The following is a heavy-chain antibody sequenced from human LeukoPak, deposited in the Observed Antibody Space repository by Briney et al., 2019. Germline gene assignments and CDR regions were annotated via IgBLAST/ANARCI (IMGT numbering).Heavy chain of an antibody. V-gene: IGHV3-66*01. Sequence: PGGSLRLSCAASGFSVSDNYMSWVRQAPGKGLEWVSLIYSGGNTYYADSVKGRFTISRDNSKNTLYLQMNSLRAEDTAVYYCARAVTMVRGVIHYYFDYWGQGTLVTVSS. CDR3: ARAVTMVRGVIHYYFDY. D-gene: IGHD3-10*01. CDR1: GFSVSDNY. CDR2: IYSGGNT. J-gene: IGHJ4*02.